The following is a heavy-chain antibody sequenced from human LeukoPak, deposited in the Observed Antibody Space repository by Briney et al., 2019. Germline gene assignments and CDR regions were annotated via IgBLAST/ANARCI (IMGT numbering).Heavy chain of an antibody. J-gene: IGHJ4*02. V-gene: IGHV3-23*01. D-gene: IGHD6-19*01. CDR2: ITGSGDYT. CDR1: GFTFSGYS. CDR3: ARDLVASSSGGADY. Sequence: GGSLRLSCAASGFTFSGYSMTWVRQAPGKGLEWVSAITGSGDYTNYADSVKGRFTISRDSSKNTLYLLMNSLRAEDTAVYYCARDLVASSSGGADYWGQGTLVTVTS.